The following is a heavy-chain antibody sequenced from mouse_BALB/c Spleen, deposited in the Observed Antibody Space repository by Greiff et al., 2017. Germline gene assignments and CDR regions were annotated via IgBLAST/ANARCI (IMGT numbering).Heavy chain of an antibody. Sequence: VQLQQPGAELVRPGASVKLSCKASGYTFTDYNMHWVKQSHGKSLEWIGYIYPYNGGTGYNQKFKSKATLTVDNSSSTAYMELRSLTSEDSAVYYCARWLLRWFAYWGQGTLVTVSA. CDR3: ARWLLRWFAY. CDR2: IYPYNGGT. V-gene: IGHV1S29*02. D-gene: IGHD2-3*01. CDR1: GYTFTDYN. J-gene: IGHJ3*01.